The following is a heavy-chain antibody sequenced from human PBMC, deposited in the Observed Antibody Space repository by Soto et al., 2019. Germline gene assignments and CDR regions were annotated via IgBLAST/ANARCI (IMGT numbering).Heavy chain of an antibody. Sequence: SVKVSCKASGGTFSSYTISWVRQAPGQGLEWMGRIIPILGIANYAQKFQGRVTITADKSTSTAYMELSSLRSEDTAVFYCALGDYVWGSYRYYFDYWGQGTLVTVSS. J-gene: IGHJ4*02. CDR1: GGTFSSYT. D-gene: IGHD3-16*02. CDR2: IIPILGIA. V-gene: IGHV1-69*02. CDR3: ALGDYVWGSYRYYFDY.